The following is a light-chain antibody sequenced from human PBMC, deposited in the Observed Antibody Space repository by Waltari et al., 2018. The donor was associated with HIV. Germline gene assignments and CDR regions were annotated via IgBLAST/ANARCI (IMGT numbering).Light chain of an antibody. J-gene: IGKJ3*01. CDR1: QGIGNS. Sequence: DIQMTQSPSSLSASVGDRITISCRATQGIGNSLAWYQQKPGRAPKLLIYAASTLQLGVASRFNGSGTVTDFTLTITSLRPEDFATYYCQKYSNAPYTFGPGTTVDIK. CDR3: QKYSNAPYT. V-gene: IGKV1-27*01. CDR2: AAS.